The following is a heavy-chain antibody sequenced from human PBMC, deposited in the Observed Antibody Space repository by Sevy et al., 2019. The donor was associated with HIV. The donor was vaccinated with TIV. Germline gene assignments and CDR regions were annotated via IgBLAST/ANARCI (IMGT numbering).Heavy chain of an antibody. CDR3: AGENAWGRGYS. Sequence: LRETLSLTCTVSGGSITSLYWNWIRQPPGKGLEWIANIYYNGHINYNPSLKSRVTFSLDTSKNQFSLRLSSVTAADTAMYYCAGENAWGRGYSWGQGTLVTVSS. D-gene: IGHD1-26*01. V-gene: IGHV4-59*08. CDR1: GGSITSLY. J-gene: IGHJ4*02. CDR2: IYYNGHI.